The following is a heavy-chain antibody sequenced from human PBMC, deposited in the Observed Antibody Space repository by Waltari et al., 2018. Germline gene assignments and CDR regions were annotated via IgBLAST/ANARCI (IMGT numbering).Heavy chain of an antibody. CDR2: IYTSGST. D-gene: IGHD6-13*01. CDR3: AREGSSSWISDAFDI. Sequence: QVQLQESGPGLVKPSETLSLTCTVPGGPISSYYWRWIRPPAGKGLEWIGRIYTSGSTNYNPSLKSRVTMSVDTSKNQFSLKLSSVTAADTAVYYCAREGSSSWISDAFDIWGQGTMVTVSS. CDR1: GGPISSYY. J-gene: IGHJ3*02. V-gene: IGHV4-4*07.